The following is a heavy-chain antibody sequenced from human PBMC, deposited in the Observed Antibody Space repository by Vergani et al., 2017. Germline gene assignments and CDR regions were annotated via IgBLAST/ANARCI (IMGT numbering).Heavy chain of an antibody. D-gene: IGHD6-6*01. V-gene: IGHV5-51*01. Sequence: EVQLVPSGAEVKKPGESLKISCKGSGYSFTSYWIGWVRQMPGKGLEWIGEINHSGSTNYNPSLKSRVTISVDTSKNQFSLKLSSVTAADTAVYYCARGSQWSIAARSYYFDYWGQGTLVTVSS. CDR1: GYSFTSYW. CDR2: INHSGST. J-gene: IGHJ4*02. CDR3: ARGSQWSIAARSYYFDY.